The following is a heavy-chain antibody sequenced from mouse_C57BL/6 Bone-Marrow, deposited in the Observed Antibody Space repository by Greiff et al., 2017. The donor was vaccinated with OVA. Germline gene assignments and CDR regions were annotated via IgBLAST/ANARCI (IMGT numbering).Heavy chain of an antibody. CDR3: ARDYGSSWYVDV. CDR2: IYPGDGDT. Sequence: QVQLQQSGPELVKPGASVKISCKASGYAFSRSWMHWVKQRPGKGLEWIGRIYPGDGDTNYNGKFKGKATLTADKSSSTAYMQLSSLTSEDSAVYFCARDYGSSWYVDVWGTVTTVTVSS. J-gene: IGHJ1*03. D-gene: IGHD1-1*01. CDR1: GYAFSRSW. V-gene: IGHV1-82*01.